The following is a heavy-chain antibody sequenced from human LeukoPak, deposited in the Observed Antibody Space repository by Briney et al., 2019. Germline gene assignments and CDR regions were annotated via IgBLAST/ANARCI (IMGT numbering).Heavy chain of an antibody. J-gene: IGHJ6*04. D-gene: IGHD2-15*01. CDR2: IIPIFGTA. V-gene: IGHV1-69*01. CDR3: AREHRWHYYDGMDV. CDR1: GGTFSSYA. Sequence: SVKVSCKASGGTFSSYAFSWVRQAPGKGLEWMGGIIPIFGTANYAQKFQRRVTINEDESTSTDYMELSNLRAEDTAVYYCAREHRWHYYDGMDVWGKWTTVTVPS.